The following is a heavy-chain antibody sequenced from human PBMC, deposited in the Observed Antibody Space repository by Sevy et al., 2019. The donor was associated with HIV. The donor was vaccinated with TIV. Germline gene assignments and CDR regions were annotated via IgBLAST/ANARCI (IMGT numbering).Heavy chain of an antibody. Sequence: ASVKVSCKASGGTFSSYAISWVRQAPGQGLEWMGGIIPIFGTANYAQKFQGRVTITADESTSTAYMELSSLRPEDTAVYYCARPSIVGATTYGRYYYYGMDVWGQGTTVTVSS. D-gene: IGHD1-26*01. CDR1: GGTFSSYA. V-gene: IGHV1-69*13. J-gene: IGHJ6*02. CDR2: IIPIFGTA. CDR3: ARPSIVGATTYGRYYYYGMDV.